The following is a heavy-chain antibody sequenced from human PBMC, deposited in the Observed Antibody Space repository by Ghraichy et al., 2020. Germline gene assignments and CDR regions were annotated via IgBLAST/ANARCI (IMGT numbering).Heavy chain of an antibody. Sequence: GGSLRLSCAASGFTFSSYGMHWVRQAPGKGLEWVAVIWYDGSNKYYADSVKGRFTISRDNSKNTLYLQMNSLRAEDTAVYYCAREERLGELSLLRPVIDYWGQGTLVTVSS. J-gene: IGHJ4*02. CDR2: IWYDGSNK. V-gene: IGHV3-33*01. CDR1: GFTFSSYG. D-gene: IGHD3-16*02. CDR3: AREERLGELSLLRPVIDY.